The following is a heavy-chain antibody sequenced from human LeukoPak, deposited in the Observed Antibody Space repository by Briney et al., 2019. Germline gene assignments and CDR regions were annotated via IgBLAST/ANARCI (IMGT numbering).Heavy chain of an antibody. Sequence: SVKVSCKASEGTFSSYAISWVRQAPGQGLEWMGGIIPIFATANYAQKFQGRVTITADESTSTAYMELSSLRSEDTAVYYCARDFKASHSGGYFWFDPWGQGTLVTVSS. J-gene: IGHJ5*02. CDR2: IIPIFATA. CDR3: ARDFKASHSGGYFWFDP. CDR1: EGTFSSYA. V-gene: IGHV1-69*01. D-gene: IGHD3-22*01.